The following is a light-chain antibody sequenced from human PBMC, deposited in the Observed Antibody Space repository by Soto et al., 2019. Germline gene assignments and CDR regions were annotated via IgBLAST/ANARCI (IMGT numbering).Light chain of an antibody. V-gene: IGLV7-46*01. CDR3: LLLYIGTRRV. CDR2: DTD. J-gene: IGLJ1*01. Sequence: QTVVTQEPSLTLSPGGTVTLTCGSSTGAVTRNHYPYWFQQKPGQAPRTLIYDTDNRYSWKPSRFSGSLLGGQAALTLSGAHPEDEDDYYCLLLYIGTRRVFGAGTKLTVL. CDR1: TGAVTRNHY.